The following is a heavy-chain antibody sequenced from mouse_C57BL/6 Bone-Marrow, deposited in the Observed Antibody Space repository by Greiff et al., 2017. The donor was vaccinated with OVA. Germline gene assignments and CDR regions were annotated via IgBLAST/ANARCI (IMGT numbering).Heavy chain of an antibody. J-gene: IGHJ2*01. V-gene: IGHV1-69*01. D-gene: IGHD2-4*01. CDR1: GYTFTSYW. Sequence: QVQLQQPGAELVMPGASVKLSCKASGYTFTSYWLHWVKQRPGQGLEWIGEIDPSGSYTNYNQKFKGKSTLTVYKSSSTAYMQLSILTSEYSAVYYCAIGGYDYDGGCYYWGQGTTLTVSS. CDR2: IDPSGSYT. CDR3: AIGGYDYDGGCYY.